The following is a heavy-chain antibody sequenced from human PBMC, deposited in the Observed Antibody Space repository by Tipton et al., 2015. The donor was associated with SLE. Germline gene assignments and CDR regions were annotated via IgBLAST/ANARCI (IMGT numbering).Heavy chain of an antibody. CDR3: AKDYNHDNADYN. CDR2: VFRGGST. J-gene: IGHJ4*02. D-gene: IGHD4-17*01. Sequence: ELEWIGEVFRGGSTNYSPSLESRVTITVDMSKNQFSLRLISVTAADTAVYYCAKDYNHDNADYNWGQGTLVIVSS. V-gene: IGHV4-4*02.